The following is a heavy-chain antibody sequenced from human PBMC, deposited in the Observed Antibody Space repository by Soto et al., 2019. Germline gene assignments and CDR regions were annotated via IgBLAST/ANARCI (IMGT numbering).Heavy chain of an antibody. V-gene: IGHV3-23*01. J-gene: IGHJ6*02. CDR1: GFTFSSYA. D-gene: IGHD1-20*01. CDR3: AKDGEITYYYYYGMDV. CDR2: ISGSGGST. Sequence: EVQLLESGGGLVQPGGSLRLSCAASGFTFSSYAMSWVRQAPGKGLEWVSAISGSGGSTYYADSVKGRFTISRDNSKNTLYLQMNSLRAEDTAVYYCAKDGEITYYYYYGMDVWGQGTTVTVSS.